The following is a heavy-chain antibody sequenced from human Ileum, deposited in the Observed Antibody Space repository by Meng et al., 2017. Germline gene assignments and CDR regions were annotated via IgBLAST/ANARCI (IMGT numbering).Heavy chain of an antibody. CDR1: GFTFSTYS. Sequence: VKLVEAGGGLVQPGGSLTLSCAASGFTFSTYSMHWVRQAPGKGLVWVSQIKPDGRTTAYADSVKGRFTISRDNAKSTLYLEMNSLRAEDAAVYYCARDWDWVVWDYWGQGTLVTVSS. V-gene: IGHV3-74*01. CDR3: ARDWDWVVWDY. J-gene: IGHJ4*02. D-gene: IGHD3/OR15-3a*01. CDR2: IKPDGRTT.